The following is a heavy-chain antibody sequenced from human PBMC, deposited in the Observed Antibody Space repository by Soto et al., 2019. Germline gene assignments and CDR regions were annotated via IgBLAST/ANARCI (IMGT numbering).Heavy chain of an antibody. J-gene: IGHJ3*02. CDR1: GFTFSSYA. CDR3: AKAFWEMGRGEAFDI. V-gene: IGHV3-23*01. D-gene: IGHD1-26*01. CDR2: ISGSGGST. Sequence: GGSLRLSCAASGFTFSSYAMSWVRQAPGKGLEWVSAISGSGGSTYYADSVKGRFTISRDNSKNTLYLQMNSLRAEDTARYYCAKAFWEMGRGEAFDIWGQGTMVTVSS.